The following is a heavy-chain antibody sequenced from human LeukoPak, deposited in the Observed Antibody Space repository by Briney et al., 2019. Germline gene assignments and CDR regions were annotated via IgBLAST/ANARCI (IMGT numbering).Heavy chain of an antibody. J-gene: IGHJ4*02. CDR3: TSLNYVWGSYHYKDRDH. D-gene: IGHD3-16*02. CDR2: IKSKTDGGTT. Sequence: GGSLRLSCAASGFTFSNAWMSWVRQAPGKGLEWVGRIKSKTDGGTTDYAAPVKGRFTISRDDSKNTLYLQMNSLKTEDTAVYYCTSLNYVWGSYHYKDRDHWGQGTLVTVSS. V-gene: IGHV3-15*01. CDR1: GFTFSNAW.